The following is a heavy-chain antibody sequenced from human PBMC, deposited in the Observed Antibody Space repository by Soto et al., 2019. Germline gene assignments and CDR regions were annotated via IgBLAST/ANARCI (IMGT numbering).Heavy chain of an antibody. CDR3: ARWSYLDY. CDR1: GFSFSSYA. V-gene: IGHV3-23*01. CDR2: ISGSDGKT. D-gene: IGHD3-3*01. Sequence: GGSLRLSCAASGFSFSSYAMSWVRQAPGKGLEWVSTISGSDGKTFYADSVKGRFSISRDTSKDTLYLQMNSLRADDTAVYYCARWSYLDYWGQGTRVTVSS. J-gene: IGHJ4*02.